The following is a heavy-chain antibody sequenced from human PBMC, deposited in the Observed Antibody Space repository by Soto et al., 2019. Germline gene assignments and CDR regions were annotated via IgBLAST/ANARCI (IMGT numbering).Heavy chain of an antibody. Sequence: EVQLVESGGGLVQPGRSLRLSCAASGFTFDDYAMHWVRQAPGKGLEWVSGISWNSGSIGYADSVKGRFTISRDNAKNSLYLQMNSLRAEDTALYYCARVIRIAAALGYWGQGTLVTVSS. V-gene: IGHV3-9*01. CDR2: ISWNSGSI. CDR1: GFTFDDYA. J-gene: IGHJ4*02. D-gene: IGHD6-13*01. CDR3: ARVIRIAAALGY.